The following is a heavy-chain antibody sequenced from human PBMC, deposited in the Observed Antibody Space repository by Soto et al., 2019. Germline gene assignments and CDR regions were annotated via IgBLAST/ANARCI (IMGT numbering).Heavy chain of an antibody. D-gene: IGHD3-22*01. Sequence: PGGSLRLSCAASGFTFSNYAMSWVRRAPGKGLEWVSAISGGGGSTYYADPVKGRFTISRDNSKNTLYLQMNSLRAEDTALYYCAKTALGDYDSRGYGLDVWGQGTTVTVSS. CDR2: ISGGGGST. J-gene: IGHJ6*02. CDR1: GFTFSNYA. V-gene: IGHV3-23*01. CDR3: AKTALGDYDSRGYGLDV.